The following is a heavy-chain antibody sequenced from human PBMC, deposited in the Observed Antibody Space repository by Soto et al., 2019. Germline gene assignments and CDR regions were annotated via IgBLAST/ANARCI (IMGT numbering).Heavy chain of an antibody. CDR1: GGTFSTYT. V-gene: IGHV1-69*08. Sequence: QVQLVQSGAEVKKPGSSVKVSCKASGGTFSTYTITWVRQAPGQGLEWMGRIIPIIGIINYAQKFQGRVTSRGDXXXGXXYMELTGLRSDDTAVYYCGGDPDSHYNDSHAASYPWGQGTLVTVSS. J-gene: IGHJ5*02. CDR2: IIPIIGII. CDR3: GGDPDSHYNDSHAASYP. D-gene: IGHD4-4*01.